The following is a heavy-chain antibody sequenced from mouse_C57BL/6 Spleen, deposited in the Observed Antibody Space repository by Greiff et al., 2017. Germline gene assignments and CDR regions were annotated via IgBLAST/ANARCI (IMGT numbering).Heavy chain of an antibody. J-gene: IGHJ3*01. V-gene: IGHV1-52*01. CDR2: IDPSDSET. CDR1: GYTFTSYW. D-gene: IGHD2-4*01. Sequence: VQLQQSGAELVRPGSSVKLSCKASGYTFTSYWMHWVKQRPIQGLEWIGNIDPSDSETHYNQKFKDKATLTVDKSSSTAYMQLSSLTSEDSAVYYCARPYYDYDAVFAYWGQGTLVTVSA. CDR3: ARPYYDYDAVFAY.